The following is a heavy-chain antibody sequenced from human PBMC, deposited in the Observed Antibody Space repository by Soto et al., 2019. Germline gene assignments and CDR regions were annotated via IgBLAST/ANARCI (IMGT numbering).Heavy chain of an antibody. CDR3: ARGRSRDGKRGILDY. V-gene: IGHV3-13*01. D-gene: IGHD3-3*01. CDR2: IGTAGDT. Sequence: PGGSLRLSCAASGFTFSSYDMHWVRQTTGKGLEWVSAIGTAGDTHYPGSVKGRFTISRENAKNSLYLQMNSLRAGDTAVYYCARGRSRDGKRGILDYWGQGTLVTVSS. J-gene: IGHJ4*02. CDR1: GFTFSSYD.